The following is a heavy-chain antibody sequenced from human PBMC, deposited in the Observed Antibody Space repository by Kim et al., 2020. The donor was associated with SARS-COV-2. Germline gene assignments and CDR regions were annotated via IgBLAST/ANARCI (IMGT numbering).Heavy chain of an antibody. CDR1: GVSISSNNW. CDR2: IYHSGTT. CDR3: ARPVAGSVWDV. V-gene: IGHV4-4*02. D-gene: IGHD6-19*01. Sequence: SETLSLTCAVSGVSISSNNWWSWVRQPPGRGLEWIGDIYHSGTTNYNPSLKSRVTISVDKSKNQFSLILTSVTAADTAIYYCARPVAGSVWDVWGQGTMVTVSS. J-gene: IGHJ3*01.